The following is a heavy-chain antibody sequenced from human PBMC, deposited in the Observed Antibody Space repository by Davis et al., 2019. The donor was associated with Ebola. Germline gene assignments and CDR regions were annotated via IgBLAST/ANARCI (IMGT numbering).Heavy chain of an antibody. CDR2: ISWHSRTV. CDR1: GFNFDDHA. J-gene: IGHJ4*02. CDR3: TRVTAGMATH. V-gene: IGHV3-9*01. Sequence: SLKISCAASGFNFDDHAMHWVRQPPRTRLAFFSGISWHSRTVGYADSVRGRFTISRDSAKKSVYLQMNSLRTDDTAFYYCTRVTAGMATHWGQGTLVTVSS. D-gene: IGHD5-24*01.